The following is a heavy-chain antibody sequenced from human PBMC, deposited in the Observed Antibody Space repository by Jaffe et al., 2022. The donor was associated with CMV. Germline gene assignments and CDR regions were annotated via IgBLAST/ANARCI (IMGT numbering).Heavy chain of an antibody. D-gene: IGHD2-2*01. J-gene: IGHJ4*02. CDR3: ARGHCSSTSCYEGNSFREGDY. CDR1: GFSFSSYE. CDR2: ISSSGGTF. Sequence: EVQLVESGGGLVQPGGSLRLSCAASGFSFSSYEMTWVRQAPGKGLEWVSYISSSGGTFFYADSVKGRFTISRDNARNSLYLQMNSLRAEDTAVYYCARGHCSSTSCYEGNSFREGDYWGQGTPVTVSS. V-gene: IGHV3-48*03.